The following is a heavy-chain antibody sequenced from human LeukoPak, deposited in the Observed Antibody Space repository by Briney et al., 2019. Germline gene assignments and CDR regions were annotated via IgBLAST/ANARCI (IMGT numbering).Heavy chain of an antibody. CDR3: ASTMSPGIAVAGTLYYFDY. V-gene: IGHV4-59*12. CDR1: GGSISSYY. CDR2: IYHSGST. Sequence: SETLSLTCTVSGGSISSYYWSWIRQPPGKGLEWIGEIYHSGSTNYNPSLKSRVTISVDKSKNQFSLKLSSVTAADTAVYYCASTMSPGIAVAGTLYYFDYWGQGTLVTVSS. J-gene: IGHJ4*02. D-gene: IGHD6-19*01.